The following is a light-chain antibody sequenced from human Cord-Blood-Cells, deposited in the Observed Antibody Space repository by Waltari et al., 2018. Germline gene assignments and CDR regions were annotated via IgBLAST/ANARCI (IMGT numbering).Light chain of an antibody. CDR3: QQSYSTLFT. CDR2: AAS. Sequence: DIQMTQSPSSLSASVGDRVTITCRASQSISSYLNWYQQKPGKAPKLPIYAASSLQSGVPSRFSGSGSGTDFTLTINSLQPEDFATYYCQQSYSTLFTFGPGTKVDIK. V-gene: IGKV1-39*01. J-gene: IGKJ3*01. CDR1: QSISSY.